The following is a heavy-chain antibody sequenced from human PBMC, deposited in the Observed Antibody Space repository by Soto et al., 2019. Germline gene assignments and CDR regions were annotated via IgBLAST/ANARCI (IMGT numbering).Heavy chain of an antibody. Sequence: GVLRLSCAASGFTFSGSAMHCVRQASGKGLEWVGRIRSKANSYATAYAASVKGRFTISRDDSKNTAYLQMNSLKTEDTAVYYCTRLHVGATWLTMGPIWGQGPMVTASS. J-gene: IGHJ3*02. D-gene: IGHD1-26*01. V-gene: IGHV3-73*01. CDR3: TRLHVGATWLTMGPI. CDR1: GFTFSGSA. CDR2: IRSKANSYAT.